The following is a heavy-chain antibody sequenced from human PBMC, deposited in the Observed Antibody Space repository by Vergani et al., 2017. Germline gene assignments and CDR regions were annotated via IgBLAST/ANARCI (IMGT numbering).Heavy chain of an antibody. V-gene: IGHV1-18*01. CDR2: ISAYNGKT. D-gene: IGHD6-13*01. CDR3: ARDPVSWYSSSWYGVDY. CDR1: GYTFTSYG. Sequence: QVQLVQSGAEVKKPGASVKVSCKASGYTFTSYGISWVRQAPGQGLEWMGWISAYNGKTNYAQKLQGRVTMTTDTSRSTAYMELRSLRSDDTAVYYCARDPVSWYSSSWYGVDYWGQGTLVTVSS. J-gene: IGHJ4*02.